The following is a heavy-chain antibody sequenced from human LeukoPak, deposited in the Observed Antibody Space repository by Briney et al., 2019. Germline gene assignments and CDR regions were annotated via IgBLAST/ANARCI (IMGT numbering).Heavy chain of an antibody. V-gene: IGHV4-59*08. Sequence: SETLSLTCTVSGGSISSYYWSWIRQPPGKGLEWIGYIYYSGSTNYNPSLKSRVTISVDTSKNQFSLKLSSVTAADTAVYYCARHVLAAAAFDPWGQGTLVTVSS. CDR2: IYYSGST. CDR1: GGSISSYY. D-gene: IGHD6-13*01. CDR3: ARHVLAAAAFDP. J-gene: IGHJ5*02.